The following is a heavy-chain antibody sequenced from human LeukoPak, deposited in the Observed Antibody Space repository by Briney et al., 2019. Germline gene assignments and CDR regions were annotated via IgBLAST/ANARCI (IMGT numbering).Heavy chain of an antibody. V-gene: IGHV3-11*03. CDR2: ISPSSSYT. CDR1: GFTFSRYW. J-gene: IGHJ4*02. Sequence: PGGSLRLSCAASGFTFSRYWMHWVRQAPGKGLEWVSFISPSSSYTNYADSVKGRFTISRDNAKNSLYLQMSSLRAEDTAVYYCARLWGGSSGYYYWGQGTLVTVSS. D-gene: IGHD3-22*01. CDR3: ARLWGGSSGYYY.